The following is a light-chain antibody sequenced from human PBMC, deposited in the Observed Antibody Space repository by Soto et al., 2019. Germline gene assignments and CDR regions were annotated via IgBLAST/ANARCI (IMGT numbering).Light chain of an antibody. CDR2: DVS. V-gene: IGLV2-14*01. Sequence: QSVLTQPASVSGSPGQSITISCTGTSSDVGGYNYVSWYQQHPGKAPKLMIYDVSSRPSGVSNRFSGSKSGNTASLTISGLQAEDEADYYCSSYTSSGTLVVFGGGTKDTVL. CDR1: SSDVGGYNY. J-gene: IGLJ2*01. CDR3: SSYTSSGTLVV.